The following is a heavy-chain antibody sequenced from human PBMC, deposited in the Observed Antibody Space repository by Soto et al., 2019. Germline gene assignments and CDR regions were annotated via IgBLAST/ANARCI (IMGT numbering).Heavy chain of an antibody. D-gene: IGHD6-13*01. CDR3: AKVTKRAAAGRYEYYKYGMDV. CDR2: IYTSGST. J-gene: IGHJ6*02. V-gene: IGHV4-4*07. CDR1: CGSISSYY. Sequence: SETLSLTCTVSCGSISSYYWSWIRQPAGKGLEWIGRIYTSGSTNYNPSLKSRVTMSVDTSKNQFSLKLSSVTAADTAVYYCAKVTKRAAAGRYEYYKYGMDVWGQGTTVTVSS.